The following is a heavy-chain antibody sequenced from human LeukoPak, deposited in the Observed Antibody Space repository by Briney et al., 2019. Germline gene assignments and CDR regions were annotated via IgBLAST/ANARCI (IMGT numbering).Heavy chain of an antibody. CDR2: IIPIFGIA. Sequence: ASVKVSCKASGGTFSSYAISLVRQAPGQGLEWMGGIIPIFGIANYAQKFQGRVTITADKSTSTAYMELSSLRSEDTAVYYCASNDPNYYDSSGYYYGFDYWGQGTLVTVSS. J-gene: IGHJ4*02. CDR1: GGTFSSYA. CDR3: ASNDPNYYDSSGYYYGFDY. V-gene: IGHV1-69*10. D-gene: IGHD3-22*01.